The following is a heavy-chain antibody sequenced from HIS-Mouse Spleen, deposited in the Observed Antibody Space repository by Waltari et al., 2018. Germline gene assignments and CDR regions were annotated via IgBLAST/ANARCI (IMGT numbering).Heavy chain of an antibody. CDR1: GGSISSSSYS. V-gene: IGHV4-39*07. Sequence: QLQLQESGPGLVKPSATLSLTCTVPGGSISSSSYSWGGIRQPPGKGLEWIGSIYYSGSTYYNPSLKSRVTISVDTSKNQFSLKLSSVTAADTAVYYCAREIPYSSSWYDWYFDLWGRGTLVTVSS. CDR3: AREIPYSSSWYDWYFDL. CDR2: IYYSGST. J-gene: IGHJ2*01. D-gene: IGHD6-13*01.